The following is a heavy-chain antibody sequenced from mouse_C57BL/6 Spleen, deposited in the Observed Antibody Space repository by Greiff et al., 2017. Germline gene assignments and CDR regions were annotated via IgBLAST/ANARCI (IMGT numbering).Heavy chain of an antibody. CDR1: GYTFTSYT. D-gene: IGHD1-1*01. CDR3: AREEGYYGSPAWFAY. J-gene: IGHJ3*01. CDR2: INPSSGYT. V-gene: IGHV1-4*01. Sequence: VQLQQSGAELARPGASVKMSCKASGYTFTSYTMHWVKQRPGQGLEWIGYINPSSGYTKYNQKFKDKATLTADKSSSTAYMQLSSLTSEDSAVYYCAREEGYYGSPAWFAYWGQGTLVTVSA.